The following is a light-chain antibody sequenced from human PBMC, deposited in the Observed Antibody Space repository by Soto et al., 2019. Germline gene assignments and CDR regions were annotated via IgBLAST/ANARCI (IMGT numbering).Light chain of an antibody. J-gene: IGKJ3*01. Sequence: DIQMTQSPSYVSASVGDRVTITCRASQGIGSWLAWFQQKPGKAPNLLIYAASNLQSGVPSRFSGSGSGTDFTLTISSLQPEDFATYYCQQANSSLFTFGPGTKVDIK. CDR2: AAS. CDR1: QGIGSW. V-gene: IGKV1-12*01. CDR3: QQANSSLFT.